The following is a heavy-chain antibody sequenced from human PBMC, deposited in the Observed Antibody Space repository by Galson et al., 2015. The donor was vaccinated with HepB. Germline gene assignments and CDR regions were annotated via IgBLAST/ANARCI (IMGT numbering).Heavy chain of an antibody. D-gene: IGHD5-24*01. CDR2: INGGNGNT. CDR3: ARGREYFDY. V-gene: IGHV1-3*01. J-gene: IGHJ4*02. CDR1: GYTLTRHA. Sequence: SVKVSCKASGYTLTRHAMHWARQAPGQRLEWMGWINGGNGNTKYSEKFQGRVTISRDTSASTAYMELTSLRSEDTAVYYCARGREYFDYWGQGTLVTVSS.